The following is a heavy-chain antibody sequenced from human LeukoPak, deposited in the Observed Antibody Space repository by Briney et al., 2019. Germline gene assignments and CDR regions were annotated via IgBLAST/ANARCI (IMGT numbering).Heavy chain of an antibody. V-gene: IGHV4-4*07. J-gene: IGHJ4*02. CDR1: GGSISSYY. Sequence: SETLSLTCTVSGGSISSYYWSWIRQPAGKGLEWIGRIYTSGSTNYNPSLKSRVTMSVDTSKNQLSLKLSSVTAADTAVYYCARDRRSEGGVRASFDYWGQGTLVTVSS. D-gene: IGHD3-10*01. CDR3: ARDRRSEGGVRASFDY. CDR2: IYTSGST.